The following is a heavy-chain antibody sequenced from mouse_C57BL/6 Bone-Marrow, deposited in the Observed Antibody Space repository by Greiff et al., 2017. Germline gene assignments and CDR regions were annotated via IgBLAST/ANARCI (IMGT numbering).Heavy chain of an antibody. CDR2: INPNYGTT. CDR3: AGGYDYDYAKDN. V-gene: IGHV1-39*01. D-gene: IGHD2-4*01. CDR1: GYSFTDYN. J-gene: IGHJ4*01. Sequence: EVQLQQSGPELVKPGASVKISCKASGYSFTDYNMNWVKQSNGKSLEWIGVINPNYGTTSYNQKFKGKATLTVDQSSSTAYMQLNSLTSEDSAVYYGAGGYDYDYAKDNWGQETAVTVSS.